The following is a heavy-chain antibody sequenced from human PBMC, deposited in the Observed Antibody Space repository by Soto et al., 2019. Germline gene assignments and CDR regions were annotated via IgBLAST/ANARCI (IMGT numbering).Heavy chain of an antibody. Sequence: SGGGLVKPGGSLRLSCAASGFTFSSYSFNWVRQAPGKGLEWVSIITPTSTFISYADSVRGRFTISRDNAKNSLYLQMDSLGAGDTAVYYCARARGNDWYEDYWGQGTLVTVSS. CDR3: ARARGNDWYEDY. CDR2: ITPTSTFI. D-gene: IGHD1-1*01. V-gene: IGHV3-21*06. CDR1: GFTFSSYS. J-gene: IGHJ4*02.